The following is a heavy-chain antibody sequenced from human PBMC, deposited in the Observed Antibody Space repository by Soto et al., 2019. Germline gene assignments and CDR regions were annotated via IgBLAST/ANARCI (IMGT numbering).Heavy chain of an antibody. CDR1: GYTFTSYG. CDR2: ISAYNGNT. D-gene: IGHD3-10*01. CDR3: ARTRGTMVRGVIVHDAFDI. J-gene: IGHJ3*02. V-gene: IGHV1-18*01. Sequence: SVKVSCKASGYTFTSYGISWVRQAPGQGLEWMGWISAYNGNTNYAQKLQGRVTMTTDTSTSTAYMELRSLRSDDTAVYFCARTRGTMVRGVIVHDAFDIWGQGTMVTVSS.